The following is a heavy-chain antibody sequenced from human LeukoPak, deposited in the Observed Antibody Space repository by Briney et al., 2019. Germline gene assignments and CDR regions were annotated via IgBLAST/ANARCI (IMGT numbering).Heavy chain of an antibody. J-gene: IGHJ4*02. D-gene: IGHD3-22*01. Sequence: PGGSLRLSCAASGFTFSSYDMHWVRQAPGKGLEWVAVISYDGSNKYYAASVKGRFTISRDNSKNTLYLQMNSLRAEDTAVYYCARTRYDSSGYYHSAPFDYWGQGTLVTVSS. CDR1: GFTFSSYD. CDR3: ARTRYDSSGYYHSAPFDY. V-gene: IGHV3-30*03. CDR2: ISYDGSNK.